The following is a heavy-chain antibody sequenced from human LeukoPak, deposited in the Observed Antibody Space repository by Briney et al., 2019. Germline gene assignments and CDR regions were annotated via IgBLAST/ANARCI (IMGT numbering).Heavy chain of an antibody. J-gene: IGHJ5*02. CDR1: TINFSDYG. Sequence: GGSLRLSCAASTINFSDYGMDWVRQAPGRGLEWVSTINPTGVRTYYADSVRGRFTISRDNSKNTVFLQINSLRVEDTAIYYCARDQRYAASWFDPWGQGTLVTVSS. D-gene: IGHD3-16*01. V-gene: IGHV3-23*01. CDR2: INPTGVRT. CDR3: ARDQRYAASWFDP.